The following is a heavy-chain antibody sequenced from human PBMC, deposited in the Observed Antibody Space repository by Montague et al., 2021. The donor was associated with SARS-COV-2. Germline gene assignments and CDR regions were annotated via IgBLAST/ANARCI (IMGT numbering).Heavy chain of an antibody. J-gene: IGHJ4*02. CDR2: IYHSGST. CDR1: GGSISSINW. Sequence: SETLSLTCVVSGGSISSINWWSWVRQPPGKGLEWIGEIYHSGSTNYNPSLKSRVIISVDKSKNQFSLKLSSVTAADTAVYYCARTGYSSGRHSFDYWGQGTLVTVSS. D-gene: IGHD6-19*01. V-gene: IGHV4-4*02. CDR3: ARTGYSSGRHSFDY.